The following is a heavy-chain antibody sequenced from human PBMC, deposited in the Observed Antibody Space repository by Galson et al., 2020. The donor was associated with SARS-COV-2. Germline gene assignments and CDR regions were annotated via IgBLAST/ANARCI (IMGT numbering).Heavy chain of an antibody. CDR1: GFTFSSYA. CDR3: ARDIPGDLKTTTVVTGWFDP. CDR2: ISYDGSNK. D-gene: IGHD4-17*01. V-gene: IGHV3-30*01. J-gene: IGHJ5*02. Sequence: GESLKISCAASGFTFSSYAMHWVRQAPGKGLEWVAVISYDGSNKYYADSVKGRFTISRDNSKNTLYLQMNSLRAEDTAVYYCARDIPGDLKTTTVVTGWFDPWGQGTLVTVSS.